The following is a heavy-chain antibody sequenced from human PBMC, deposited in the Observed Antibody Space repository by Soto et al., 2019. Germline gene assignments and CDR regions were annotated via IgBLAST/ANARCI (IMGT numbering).Heavy chain of an antibody. CDR3: ARRGGSSSGYYYYAMTS. Sequence: SETLSLTCSVSSDSMNSGGYYWSWIRQHPGKGLEWIGYIYSNGDTYYNPSLKSRVTIPVDTSKNQFSLNLTSVTAADTAVYYCARRGGSSSGYYYYAMTSGAKGPRSP. D-gene: IGHD6-6*01. CDR1: SDSMNSGGYY. J-gene: IGHJ6*02. CDR2: IYSNGDT. V-gene: IGHV4-31*03.